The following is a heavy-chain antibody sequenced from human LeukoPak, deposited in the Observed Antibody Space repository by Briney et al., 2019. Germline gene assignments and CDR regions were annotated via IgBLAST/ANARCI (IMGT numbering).Heavy chain of an antibody. CDR3: ARVAAAAGY. V-gene: IGHV3-9*02. CDR2: IYWSSSGT. J-gene: IGHJ4*02. Sequence: GRSLRLSCVVSGFNSEDHAMHWVRQAPGKGLEWVSGIYWSSSGTGYADSVKGRFTVSRDSAKNSLYLQMNSLRAEDTAVYYCARVAAAAGYWGQGTLVTVSS. CDR1: GFNSEDHA. D-gene: IGHD6-13*01.